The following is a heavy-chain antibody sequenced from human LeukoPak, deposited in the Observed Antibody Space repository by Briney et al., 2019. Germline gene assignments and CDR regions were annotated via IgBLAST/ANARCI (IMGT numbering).Heavy chain of an antibody. Sequence: GGSLRLSCAASGFTFSSYSMNWVRQAPGKGLEWVSSISSSSSYIYYADSVKGRFTISRDNAKNSLYLQMNSLRAEDTAVYYCARDAIEYSSSDVWGQGTTVTVS. J-gene: IGHJ6*02. V-gene: IGHV3-21*01. CDR3: ARDAIEYSSSDV. D-gene: IGHD6-6*01. CDR1: GFTFSSYS. CDR2: ISSSSSYI.